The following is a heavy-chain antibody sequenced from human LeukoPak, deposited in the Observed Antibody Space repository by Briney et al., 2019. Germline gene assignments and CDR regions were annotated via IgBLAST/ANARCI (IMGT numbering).Heavy chain of an antibody. D-gene: IGHD5-18*01. CDR1: GGSFSGYY. J-gene: IGHJ4*02. CDR3: ARAPRWIQLWIFDY. CDR2: INHSGST. Sequence: PSETLSLTCAVYGGSFSGYYWSWIRQPPGKGLEWIGEINHSGSTNYNPSLKSRVTISVDTSKNQFSLKLSSVTAADTAVYYCARAPRWIQLWIFDYWGQGTLVTVSS. V-gene: IGHV4-34*01.